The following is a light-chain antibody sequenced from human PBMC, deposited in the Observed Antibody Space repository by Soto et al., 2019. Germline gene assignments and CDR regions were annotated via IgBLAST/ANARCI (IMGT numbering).Light chain of an antibody. CDR2: GAS. J-gene: IGKJ1*01. Sequence: EIVLTQSPGTLSLSPGERATLSCRASQTISGNYLAWYQKKPGQAPRLLIYGASRRAVGIPDRISGSGSGTDFTPTISRLEAEDFAVYYCQQYGNSPPWTFGQGTKLEIK. CDR1: QTISGNY. CDR3: QQYGNSPPWT. V-gene: IGKV3-20*01.